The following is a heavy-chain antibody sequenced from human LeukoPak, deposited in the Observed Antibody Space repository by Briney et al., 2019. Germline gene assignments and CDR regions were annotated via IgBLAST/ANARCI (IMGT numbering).Heavy chain of an antibody. CDR2: ISASGGST. Sequence: SLTLSCAASGFTFSSYAMSWDRQHHGNVLEWVSAISASGGSTYYADSVKGRFTISRDNSKNTLYLQMNSLRAEDTAVYYCAKDRGLSGDSSDPYYFDYWGQGTLVTVSS. D-gene: IGHD3-22*01. V-gene: IGHV3-23*01. CDR1: GFTFSSYA. J-gene: IGHJ4*02. CDR3: AKDRGLSGDSSDPYYFDY.